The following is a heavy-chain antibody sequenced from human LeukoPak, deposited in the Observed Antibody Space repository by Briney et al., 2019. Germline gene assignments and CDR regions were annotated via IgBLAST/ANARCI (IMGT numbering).Heavy chain of an antibody. Sequence: GGSLRLSCAASGFTFSTYTMNWVRQAPGKGLEWVSSITTTSSYYADSVKGRFTVSRDNAKNALYLQMHSLRVEDTAVYYCARESIVVVPTTMDDASDIRGQGTMVTVSS. CDR2: ITTTSS. CDR3: ARESIVVVPTTMDDASDI. D-gene: IGHD2-2*01. J-gene: IGHJ3*02. V-gene: IGHV3-21*01. CDR1: GFTFSTYT.